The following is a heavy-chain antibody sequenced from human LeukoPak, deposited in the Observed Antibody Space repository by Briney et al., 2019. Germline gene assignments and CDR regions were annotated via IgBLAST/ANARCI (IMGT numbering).Heavy chain of an antibody. CDR2: IYTSGST. Sequence: SETLSLTCTVSGGSISSGSYYWSWIRQPAGKGLEWIGRIYTSGSTYYNPSLKSRVTISVDRSKNQFSLKLSSVTAADTAVYYCARGQLVFDYWGQGTLVTVSS. J-gene: IGHJ4*02. V-gene: IGHV4-61*02. D-gene: IGHD6-6*01. CDR1: GGSISSGSYY. CDR3: ARGQLVFDY.